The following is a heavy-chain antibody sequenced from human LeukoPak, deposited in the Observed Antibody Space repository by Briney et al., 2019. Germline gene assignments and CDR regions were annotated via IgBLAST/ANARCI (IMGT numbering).Heavy chain of an antibody. CDR1: GFTVSSNY. Sequence: PGGSLRLSCVASGFTVSSNYMSWVRQAPGKGLEWFSVFYSGGSTYYADSVNGRFTMSRDNSKNTLYLQMNGLRVEDTAVYYCARVSPFDYWGQGIQVTVSS. CDR3: ARVSPFDY. J-gene: IGHJ4*02. V-gene: IGHV3-66*01. CDR2: FYSGGST.